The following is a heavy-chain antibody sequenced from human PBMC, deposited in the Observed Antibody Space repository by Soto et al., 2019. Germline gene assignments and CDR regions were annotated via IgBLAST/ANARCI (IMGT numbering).Heavy chain of an antibody. V-gene: IGHV3-30-3*01. CDR1: GFTFSSYA. Sequence: GGSLRLSCAASGFTFSSYAMHWVRQAPGKGLEWVAVISYDVNNKYYADSVKGRFTISRDNSKNTLYLQMNSLRAEDTAVYYCAREPFYLELRVVYFDYWGQGTLVTVSS. D-gene: IGHD1-7*01. CDR2: ISYDVNNK. CDR3: AREPFYLELRVVYFDY. J-gene: IGHJ4*02.